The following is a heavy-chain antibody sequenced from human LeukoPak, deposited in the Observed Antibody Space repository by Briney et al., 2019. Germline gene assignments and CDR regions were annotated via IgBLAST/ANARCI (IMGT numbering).Heavy chain of an antibody. J-gene: IGHJ4*02. CDR2: ITGSGDST. D-gene: IGHD6-25*01. CDR3: AKDVSIAAAGQFDY. V-gene: IGHV3-23*01. CDR1: GFTFTNYA. Sequence: GGSLRLSCAASGFTFTNYAMSWVRQAPGKGLEWVSAITGSGDSTYYADSVKGRFTISRNNSMNTLYLKMNSLRAEDTALYYCAKDVSIAAAGQFDYWGQGTLVTVTS.